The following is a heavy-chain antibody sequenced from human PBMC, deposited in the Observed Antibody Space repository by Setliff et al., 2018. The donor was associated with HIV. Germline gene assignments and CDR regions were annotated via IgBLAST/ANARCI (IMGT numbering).Heavy chain of an antibody. CDR3: ARAADYDFWSGYISGWFDP. V-gene: IGHV1-3*01. J-gene: IGHJ5*02. CDR1: GYTFTPYA. CDR2: INAGNGNT. D-gene: IGHD3-3*01. Sequence: ASVKVSCKASGYTFTPYAMHWVRQAPGQRLEWMGWINAGNGNTKYSQRFQGRVTITRDTSASTAYMELSSLRSEDTAVYYCARAADYDFWSGYISGWFDPWGQGTLVTVSS.